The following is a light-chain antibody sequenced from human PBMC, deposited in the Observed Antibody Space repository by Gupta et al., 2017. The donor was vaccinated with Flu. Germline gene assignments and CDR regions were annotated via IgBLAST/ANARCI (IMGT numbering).Light chain of an antibody. J-gene: IGKJ2*01. CDR2: MAS. V-gene: IGKV1-5*03. Sequence: PSTLSASVGDRVTITCRASQSIRNWLAWYQQKPGKAPKLLIYMASSLESGVPSRFSGSGSGTEFTLTISSLQPEDSATYYCQQDDTYLGTFGQGTKLEIK. CDR1: QSIRNW. CDR3: QQDDTYLGT.